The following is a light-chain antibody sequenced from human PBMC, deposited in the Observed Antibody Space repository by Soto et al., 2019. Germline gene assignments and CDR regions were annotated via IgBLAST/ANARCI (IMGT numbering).Light chain of an antibody. V-gene: IGKV1-39*01. J-gene: IGKJ1*01. CDR2: AAS. Sequence: DIHLTQSPTSLSASVGDRLTITCPASQSISRYLNWYQQKPGKAPKLLIYAASSLQSGVPSGFSGSGSGTDFTLTISSLQDEDLAVYYCQQYYSTTPTFGQGTKVDIK. CDR1: QSISRY. CDR3: QQYYSTTPT.